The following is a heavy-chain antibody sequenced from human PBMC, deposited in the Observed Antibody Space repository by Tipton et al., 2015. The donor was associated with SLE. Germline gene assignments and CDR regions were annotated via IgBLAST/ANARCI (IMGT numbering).Heavy chain of an antibody. J-gene: IGHJ5*02. CDR2: VFHSGST. D-gene: IGHD3-9*01. V-gene: IGHV4-59*11. CDR1: GGSIRSHH. Sequence: TLSLTCTVSGGSIRSHHWSWMRQPPGKGLEWIGYVFHSGSTTYSSSFKSRVTISVDTSKTQFSLKLSSMTAADTAVYYCARGNILTGYPLSWFDPWGQGTLVTVSS. CDR3: ARGNILTGYPLSWFDP.